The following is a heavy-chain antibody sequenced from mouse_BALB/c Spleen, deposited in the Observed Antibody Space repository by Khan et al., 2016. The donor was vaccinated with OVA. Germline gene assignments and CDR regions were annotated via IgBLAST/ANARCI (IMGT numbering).Heavy chain of an antibody. D-gene: IGHD1-1*02. CDR3: ARNRNGYFDY. CDR2: IWSGGIT. J-gene: IGHJ2*01. Sequence: QVQLKQSGPGLVQPSQSLSITCTVSGFSLTNYGVHWVRQSPGKGLEWLGMIWSGGITDYNATFISRLIISKDNSRSQVFFKMNSLQASDTAIYCCARNRNGYFDYWGQGTTLTVSS. CDR1: GFSLTNYG. V-gene: IGHV2-2*02.